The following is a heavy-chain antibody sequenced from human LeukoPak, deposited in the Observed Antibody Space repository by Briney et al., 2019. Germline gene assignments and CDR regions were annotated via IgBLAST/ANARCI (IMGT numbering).Heavy chain of an antibody. CDR1: GFTFSNAW. V-gene: IGHV3-15*01. J-gene: IGHJ3*02. D-gene: IGHD1-1*01. CDR3: TTEGVNWNDGGHALDI. CDR2: IKSKTDGGTT. Sequence: GGSLRLSCAPSGFTFSNAWMSWVRQAPGKGLQWVGRIKSKTDGGTTDYAAPVKGRFTISRDDSKNTLYLQMNSPKTEDTAVYYCTTEGVNWNDGGHALDIWGQGTMVTFSS.